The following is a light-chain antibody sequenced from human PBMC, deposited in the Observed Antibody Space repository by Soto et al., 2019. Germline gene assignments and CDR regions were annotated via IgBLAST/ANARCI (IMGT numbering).Light chain of an antibody. Sequence: IQMTQSPSTLSASLGDRVTITCRARQSISGWLAWYQQKPGKAPKLLIYETSNLQSGVPSRFSGSGSATDFTLTISGLQPDDFATYYGQQYSAHPLTFGGGTKVEI. J-gene: IGKJ4*01. CDR2: ETS. CDR1: QSISGW. V-gene: IGKV1-5*03. CDR3: QQYSAHPLT.